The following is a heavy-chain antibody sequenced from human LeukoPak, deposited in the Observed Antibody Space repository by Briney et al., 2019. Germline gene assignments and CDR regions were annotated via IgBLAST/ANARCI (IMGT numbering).Heavy chain of an antibody. V-gene: IGHV4-34*01. CDR3: ARGGRYSSGWYFNY. Sequence: SETLSLTCAVYGGSFGGYYWSWIRQPPGKGLEWIGEINHSGSTNYNPSLKSRVTISVDTSKNQFSLKLSSVTAADTAVYYCARGGRYSSGWYFNYWGQGTLVTVSS. CDR1: GGSFGGYY. CDR2: INHSGST. D-gene: IGHD6-19*01. J-gene: IGHJ4*02.